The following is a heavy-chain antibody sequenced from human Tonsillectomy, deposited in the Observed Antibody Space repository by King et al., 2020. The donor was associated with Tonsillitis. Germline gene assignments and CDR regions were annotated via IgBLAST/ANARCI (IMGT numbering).Heavy chain of an antibody. CDR2: ILYDGSDK. CDR1: GFTFRSYG. CDR3: AKGHSSGWSFDY. D-gene: IGHD6-19*01. J-gene: IGHJ4*02. Sequence: VQLVESGGGVVQPGTSLRLSCAASGFTFRSYGMHWVRQAPGKGLEWVAVILYDGSDKYYADSVKGRFTISRDNSMNTLYLQMNSLRAEDTAVYYCAKGHSSGWSFDYWGQGTLVTVSS. V-gene: IGHV3-30*18.